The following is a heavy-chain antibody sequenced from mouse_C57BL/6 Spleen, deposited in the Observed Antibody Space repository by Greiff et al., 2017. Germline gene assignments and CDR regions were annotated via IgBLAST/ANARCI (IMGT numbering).Heavy chain of an antibody. CDR1: GYTFTDYY. CDR2: INPNNGGT. Sequence: EVQLQQSGPELVKPGASVKISCKASGYTFTDYYMNWVKQSHGKSLEWIGDINPNNGGTSYNQKFKGKATLTVDKSSSTAYMELRSLTSEDSAVYYCARGRTGYFDVWGTGTTVTVSS. CDR3: ARGRTGYFDV. V-gene: IGHV1-26*01. J-gene: IGHJ1*03.